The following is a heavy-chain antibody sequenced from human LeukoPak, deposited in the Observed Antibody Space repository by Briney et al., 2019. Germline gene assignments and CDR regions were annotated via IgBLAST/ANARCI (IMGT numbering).Heavy chain of an antibody. Sequence: SETLSLTCAVSGGSISSGGYSWSWIRQPPGKGLEWIGYIYHSGSTYYNPSLKSRVTISVDRSKNQFSLKLSSVTAADTAVYYCARATVSNWFDPWGQGTLVTVCS. CDR1: GGSISSGGYS. CDR3: ARATVSNWFDP. J-gene: IGHJ5*02. V-gene: IGHV4-30-2*01. D-gene: IGHD4-17*01. CDR2: IYHSGST.